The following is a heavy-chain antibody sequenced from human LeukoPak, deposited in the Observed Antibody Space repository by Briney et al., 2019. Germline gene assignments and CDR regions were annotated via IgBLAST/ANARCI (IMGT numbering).Heavy chain of an antibody. CDR2: INHSGST. D-gene: IGHD6-6*01. CDR1: GGSFSGYY. CDR3: ARGREQLGPYYYYYYGMDV. V-gene: IGHV4-34*01. Sequence: SETLSLTCAVYGGSFSGYYWSWIRQPPGKGLEWIGEINHSGSTNYNPSLKSRVTTSVDTSKNQFSLKLSSVTAADTAVYYCARGREQLGPYYYYYYGMDVWGQGTTVTVSS. J-gene: IGHJ6*02.